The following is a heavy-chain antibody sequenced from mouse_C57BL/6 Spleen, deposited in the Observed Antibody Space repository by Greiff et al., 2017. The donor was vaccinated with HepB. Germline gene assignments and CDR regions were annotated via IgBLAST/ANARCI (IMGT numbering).Heavy chain of an antibody. CDR2: IDPSDSYT. V-gene: IGHV1-50*01. CDR1: GYTFTSYW. CDR3: ERGREQRYFDY. J-gene: IGHJ2*01. Sequence: QVQLQQPGAELVKPGASVKLSCKASGYTFTSYWMQWVKQRPGQGLEWIGEIDPSDSYTNYNQKFKGKATLTVDTSSSTAYMQLSSLTSEDSAVYYCERGREQRYFDYWGQGTTLTVSS.